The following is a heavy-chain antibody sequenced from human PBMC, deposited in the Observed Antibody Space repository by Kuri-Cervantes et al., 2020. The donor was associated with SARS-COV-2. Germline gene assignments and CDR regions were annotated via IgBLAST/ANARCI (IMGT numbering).Heavy chain of an antibody. J-gene: IGHJ4*02. CDR2: ISYSGTT. CDR3: ARHLGGYGDRGFDF. Sequence: ESLKISCTVSDGSISNYYWGWIRQPPGKGLEWIGSISYSGTTSHNPSLKSRVTISLDTSKNQFSLRLTSVTAADSAVYYCARHLGGYGDRGFDFWGQGTLVTVSS. D-gene: IGHD4-17*01. CDR1: DGSISNYY. V-gene: IGHV4-39*01.